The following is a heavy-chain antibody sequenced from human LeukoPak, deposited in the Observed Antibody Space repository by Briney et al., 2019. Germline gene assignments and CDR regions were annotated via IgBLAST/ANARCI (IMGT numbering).Heavy chain of an antibody. CDR3: ARDLSGVHDY. D-gene: IGHD2-8*01. CDR2: IRFDGSNK. J-gene: IGHJ4*02. CDR1: GFTFSTYG. V-gene: IGHV3-30*02. Sequence: PGGSLRLSCAASGFTFSTYGMHWVRQAPGKGLEWVAFIRFDGSNKYYADSVKGRFTISRDNSKNTLYLQMNSLRAEDTAVYYCARDLSGVHDYWGQGTLVTVSS.